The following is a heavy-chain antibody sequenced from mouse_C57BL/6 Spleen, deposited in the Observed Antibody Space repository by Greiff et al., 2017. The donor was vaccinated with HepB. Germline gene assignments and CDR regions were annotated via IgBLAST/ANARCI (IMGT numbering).Heavy chain of an antibody. D-gene: IGHD1-1*01. CDR3: ARRRFYYYAMDY. V-gene: IGHV1-42*01. CDR2: INPSTGGT. CDR1: GYSFTGYY. Sequence: EVKLVESGPELVKPGASVKISCKASGYSFTGYYMNWVKQSPEKSLEWIGEINPSTGGTTYNQKFKAKATLTVDKSSSTAYMQLKSLTSEDSAVYYCARRRFYYYAMDYWGQGTSVTVSS. J-gene: IGHJ4*01.